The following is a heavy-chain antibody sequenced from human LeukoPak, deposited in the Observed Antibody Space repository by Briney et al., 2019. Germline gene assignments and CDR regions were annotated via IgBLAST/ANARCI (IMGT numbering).Heavy chain of an antibody. J-gene: IGHJ4*02. CDR2: INHSGST. CDR1: GGSFSGYY. V-gene: IGHV4-34*01. D-gene: IGHD5-12*01. Sequence: SETLSLTCAVYGGSFSGYYWSWIRQPPGKGLEWIGEINHSGSTNYNPSLKSRVTISVDTSKNQFSLKLSSVTAADTAVYYCARDGYSGYDFSLSLDYWGQGTLVTVSS. CDR3: ARDGYSGYDFSLSLDY.